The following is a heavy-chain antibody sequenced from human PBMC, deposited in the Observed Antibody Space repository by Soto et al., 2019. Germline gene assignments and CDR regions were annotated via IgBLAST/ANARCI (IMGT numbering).Heavy chain of an antibody. CDR1: GYTFTSYA. Sequence: QVQLVQSGAEVKKPGASVKVSCKASGYTFTSYAMHWVRQAPGQRLEWMGWINAGNGNTKYSQKFQGRVTITRDTSASTAYMELSSLRSEDMAVYYCARGSSSLYYFDYWGQGTLVTVSS. J-gene: IGHJ4*02. D-gene: IGHD6-13*01. V-gene: IGHV1-3*01. CDR2: INAGNGNT. CDR3: ARGSSSLYYFDY.